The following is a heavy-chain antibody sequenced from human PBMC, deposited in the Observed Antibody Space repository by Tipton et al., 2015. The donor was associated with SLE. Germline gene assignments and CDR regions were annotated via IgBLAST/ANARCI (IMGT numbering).Heavy chain of an antibody. Sequence: TLSLTCTVSGGSISSYYWSWIRQPPGKGLEWIGYLYYSGGTNYNPTLKSRVTISVDTSKNQFSLKLSSVTAADTAVYYCARENYFDYWGQGTLVTVSS. CDR2: LYYSGGT. V-gene: IGHV4-59*12. CDR3: ARENYFDY. CDR1: GGSISSYY. J-gene: IGHJ4*02.